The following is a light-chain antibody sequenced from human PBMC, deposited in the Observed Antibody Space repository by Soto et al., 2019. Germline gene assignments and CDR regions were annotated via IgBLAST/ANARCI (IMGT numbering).Light chain of an antibody. CDR2: AAS. V-gene: IGKV1-39*01. J-gene: IGKJ2*01. CDR1: QSISSY. Sequence: DIQMTQSPSSLSASVGDRVTITCRASQSISSYLNWYQQKPGKAPKLLIYAASSLQSGVPSRFSGSGSGTDFTLTISSLQPEDFGTYYCQQYNNVPYTFGQGTKVEMK. CDR3: QQYNNVPYT.